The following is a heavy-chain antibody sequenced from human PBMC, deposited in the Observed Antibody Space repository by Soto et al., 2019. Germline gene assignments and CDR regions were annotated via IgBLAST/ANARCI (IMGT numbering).Heavy chain of an antibody. D-gene: IGHD3-9*01. CDR2: VFSSVSS. Sequence: LCLTCIVPRVSVRSYTWHRVRQPANKGLEWIGRVFSSVSSTYNPSLKSRVTITTDTPENRISLKLDSVTAADAGVYYCARDGMTTGDTWGPGTAVTVSS. V-gene: IGHV4-4*07. CDR1: RVSVRSYT. J-gene: IGHJ5*02. CDR3: ARDGMTTGDT.